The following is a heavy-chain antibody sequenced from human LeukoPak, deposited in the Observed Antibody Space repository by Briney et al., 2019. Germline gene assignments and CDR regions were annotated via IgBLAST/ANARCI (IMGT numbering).Heavy chain of an antibody. CDR2: IIPIFGTA. J-gene: IGHJ6*03. CDR3: ARAVASAPTYYYYYMDV. CDR1: GGTFSSYA. V-gene: IGHV1-69*05. D-gene: IGHD2-21*01. Sequence: ASVKVSCKVSGGTFSSYAISWVRQAPGQGLEWMGGIIPIFGTANYAQKFQGRVTITTDESTSTAYMELSSLRSEDTAVYYCARAVASAPTYYYYYMDVWGKGTTVTVSS.